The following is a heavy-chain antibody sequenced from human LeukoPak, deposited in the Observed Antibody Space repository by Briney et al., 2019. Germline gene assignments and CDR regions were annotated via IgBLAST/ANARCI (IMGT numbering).Heavy chain of an antibody. CDR3: ARDGPYDSGAFHF. V-gene: IGHV4-4*08. D-gene: IGHD3-22*01. CDR1: GGSISSYY. J-gene: IGHJ3*01. Sequence: SETLSLTCNVSGGSISSYYWNWIRQPPGKGLEWIGYIFYSGVTKYNPSLKSRVTISIDTSKNQFSLKLNSVTAADTAVYFCARDGPYDSGAFHFWGQGTMVTVSS. CDR2: IFYSGVT.